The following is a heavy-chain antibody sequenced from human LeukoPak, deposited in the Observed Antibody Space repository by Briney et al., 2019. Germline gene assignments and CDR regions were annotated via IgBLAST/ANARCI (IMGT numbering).Heavy chain of an antibody. D-gene: IGHD4-17*01. CDR2: ISGSGGST. CDR1: GFTFSSYA. J-gene: IGHJ4*02. Sequence: PGGSLRLSCAASGFTFSSYAMSWVRQAPGKGLEWVLAISGSGGSTYYADSVKGRFTISRDNSKNTLYLQMNSLRAEDTAVYYCAKDKLRTVTHYYFDYWGQGTLVTVSS. V-gene: IGHV3-23*01. CDR3: AKDKLRTVTHYYFDY.